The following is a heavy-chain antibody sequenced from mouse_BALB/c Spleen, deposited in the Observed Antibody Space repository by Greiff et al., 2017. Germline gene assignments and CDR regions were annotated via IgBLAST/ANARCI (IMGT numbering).Heavy chain of an antibody. J-gene: IGHJ4*01. CDR1: GFAFSSYD. V-gene: IGHV5-12-1*01. Sequence: EVQGVESGGGLVKPGGSLKLSCAASGFAFSSYDMSWVRQTPEKRLEWVAYISSGGGSTYYPDTVKGRFTISRDNAKNTLYLQMSSLKSEDTAMYYCARHFPRNAMDDWGQGTSVTVSS. CDR2: ISSGGGST. CDR3: ARHFPRNAMDD.